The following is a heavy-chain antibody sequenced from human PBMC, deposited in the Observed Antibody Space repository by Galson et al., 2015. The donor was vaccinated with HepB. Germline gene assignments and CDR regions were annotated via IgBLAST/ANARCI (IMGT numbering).Heavy chain of an antibody. Sequence: QSGAEVKKPGESLKISCKASGYTFTSYDINWVRQATGQGPEWLGWMNPSSGNTGYAQKFQGRVSLTRDTSISTAYMELSRLRSDDTAVYYCARERGSTSTQINYYYGMDVWGQGTTVTVSS. CDR2: MNPSSGNT. D-gene: IGHD2-2*01. CDR1: GYTFTSYD. CDR3: ARERGSTSTQINYYYGMDV. V-gene: IGHV1-8*01. J-gene: IGHJ6*02.